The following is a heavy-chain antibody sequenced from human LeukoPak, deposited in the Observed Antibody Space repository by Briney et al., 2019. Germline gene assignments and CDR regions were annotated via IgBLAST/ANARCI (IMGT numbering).Heavy chain of an antibody. Sequence: GGSLRLSCAASGFTFSNYATSWVRQAPGRGLEWVSTISGSGANTYYADSVKGRFTISRDNSKNTLYLQMNSLRADDTAIYYCAKGRALEVVAAFNYWGQGTVVTASS. CDR1: GFTFSNYA. J-gene: IGHJ4*02. CDR2: ISGSGANT. D-gene: IGHD2-15*01. CDR3: AKGRALEVVAAFNY. V-gene: IGHV3-23*01.